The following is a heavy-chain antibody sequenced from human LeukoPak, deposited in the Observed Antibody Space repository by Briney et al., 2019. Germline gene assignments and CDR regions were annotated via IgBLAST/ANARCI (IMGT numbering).Heavy chain of an antibody. D-gene: IGHD6-13*01. CDR3: ARGIAAADSLYFFDY. CDR2: IDHSGIT. CDR1: GGSFSGYY. V-gene: IGHV4-34*01. J-gene: IGHJ4*02. Sequence: SETLSLTCAVYGGSFSGYYWSWIRQPPGKGLEWIGEIDHSGITNYNPSLKSRVTISVDTSKNQFSLNLSSVTAADTAVFYCARGIAAADSLYFFDYWGQGTLVTVSS.